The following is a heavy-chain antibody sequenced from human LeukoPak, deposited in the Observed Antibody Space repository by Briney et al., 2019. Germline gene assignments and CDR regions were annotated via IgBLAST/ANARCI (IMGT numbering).Heavy chain of an antibody. CDR3: ARDLTDYYELDY. CDR2: TYYTSEWHN. V-gene: IGHV6-1*01. Sequence: SQTLSLTCAISGDSVSSNSAAWNWIRQSPSRGLEWLGRTYYTSEWHNDYAVSVKSRITINPDTSKNQFSLKLSSVTAADTAVYYCARDLTDYYELDYWGQGALVTVSS. CDR1: GDSVSSNSAA. J-gene: IGHJ4*02. D-gene: IGHD3-22*01.